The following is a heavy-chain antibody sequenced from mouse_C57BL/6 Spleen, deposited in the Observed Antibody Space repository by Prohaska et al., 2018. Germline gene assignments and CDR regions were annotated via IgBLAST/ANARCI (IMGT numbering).Heavy chain of an antibody. Sequence: QVTLKESGPGILQSSQTLSLPCSFSGFSLSTSGMGVSWIRQPSGKGLEWLAHIYWDDDKRYNPSLKSRLTISKDTSRNQVFRKITSVETADTATYYWARRGGRSSHFDYGGQGTTLTGSS. D-gene: IGHD1-1*01. CDR2: IYWDDDK. CDR3: ARRGGRSSHFDY. V-gene: IGHV8-12*01. CDR1: GFSLSTSGMG. J-gene: IGHJ2*01.